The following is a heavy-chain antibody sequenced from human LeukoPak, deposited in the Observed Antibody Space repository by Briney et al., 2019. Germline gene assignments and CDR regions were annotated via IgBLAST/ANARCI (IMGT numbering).Heavy chain of an antibody. CDR3: AKGGLQTRNWYFAL. Sequence: GGSLRLSCAASGFTFSGYSMSWIRQAPGKGLEWVAVISYDGSNKYYADSVKGRFTISRDNSKNTLYLEMNSLRTEDTAVYYCAKGGLQTRNWYFALWGRGTLVTVSS. V-gene: IGHV3-30*18. J-gene: IGHJ2*01. CDR1: GFTFSGYS. CDR2: ISYDGSNK. D-gene: IGHD5-18*01.